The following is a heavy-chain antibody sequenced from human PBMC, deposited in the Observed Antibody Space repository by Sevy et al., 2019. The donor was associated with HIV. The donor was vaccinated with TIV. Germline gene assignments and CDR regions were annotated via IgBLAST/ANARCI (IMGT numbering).Heavy chain of an antibody. CDR1: GDPISNYY. CDR2: LFYSGST. V-gene: IGHV4-59*01. CDR3: GGGIAAPRGMDV. J-gene: IGHJ6*02. Sequence: SETLSLTCTVSGDPISNYYWSWIRQPPGKGLEWIGYLFYSGSTNYNPSLKSRVTISVDTTKNQVSLKVRSVTAAEAAVYYWGGGIAAPRGMDVWGQGTTVTVSS. D-gene: IGHD6-13*01.